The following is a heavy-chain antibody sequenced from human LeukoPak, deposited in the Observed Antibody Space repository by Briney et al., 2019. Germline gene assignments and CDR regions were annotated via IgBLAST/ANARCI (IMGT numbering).Heavy chain of an antibody. CDR2: IKSKTDDGTT. Sequence: GGSLRLSCAASGFTFSNAWMSWVRQAPGKGLEWVGRIKSKTDDGTTEYSAPVKGRFTISRDDSKNTLYLEMNSLKTEDTAVYYCTAYYYDSGTNDPRRVDSWGQGTLVTVSS. J-gene: IGHJ4*02. CDR1: GFTFSNAW. V-gene: IGHV3-15*01. CDR3: TAYYYDSGTNDPRRVDS. D-gene: IGHD3-10*01.